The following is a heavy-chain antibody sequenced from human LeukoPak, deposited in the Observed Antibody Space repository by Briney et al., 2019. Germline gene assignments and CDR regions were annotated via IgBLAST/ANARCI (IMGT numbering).Heavy chain of an antibody. V-gene: IGHV4-34*01. D-gene: IGHD6-19*01. CDR2: INHSGST. CDR3: ARGGGIAVAGSFFHYFDY. CDR1: GGSSSGYY. J-gene: IGHJ4*02. Sequence: PSETLSLTCAVYGGSSSGYYWSWIRQPPGKGLEWIGEINHSGSTNYNPSLKSRVTISVDTSKNQFSLKLSSVTAADTAVYYCARGGGIAVAGSFFHYFDYWGQGTLVTVSS.